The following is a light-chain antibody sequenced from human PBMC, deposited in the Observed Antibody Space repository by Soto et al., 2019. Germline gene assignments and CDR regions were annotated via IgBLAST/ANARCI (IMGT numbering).Light chain of an antibody. V-gene: IGLV1-51*01. CDR1: SSNIGNNY. CDR2: DNN. J-gene: IGLJ3*02. CDR3: GTWDGSLSVGV. Sequence: QSVLTQPPSVSAAPGQKVTISCSGSSSNIGNNYVSWYQQVPGTAPKLLIYDNNRRPSGIPDRFSGSKSGTSATLDITGLQTGDEADYYCGTWDGSLSVGVFGGGTKLTVL.